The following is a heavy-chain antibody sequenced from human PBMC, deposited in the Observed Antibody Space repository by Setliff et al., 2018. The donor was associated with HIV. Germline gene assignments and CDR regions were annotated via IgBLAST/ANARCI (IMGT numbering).Heavy chain of an antibody. Sequence: TSETLSLTCAVSGGSISSTNWWSWVRQPPGKGLEWIGEIYHSGSTNYNPSLKSRVTISVDKSKNQFSLKLSSVTAADTAVYYCAREISRYSGYEGGMDYFDYWGQGTLVTVSS. CDR2: IYHSGST. CDR1: GGSISSTNW. J-gene: IGHJ4*02. D-gene: IGHD5-12*01. CDR3: AREISRYSGYEGGMDYFDY. V-gene: IGHV4-4*02.